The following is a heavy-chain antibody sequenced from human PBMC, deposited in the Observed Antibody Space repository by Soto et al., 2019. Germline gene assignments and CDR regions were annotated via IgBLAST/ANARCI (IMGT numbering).Heavy chain of an antibody. J-gene: IGHJ5*01. CDR1: GFAFSTYG. CDR3: AKDFGAWSDS. Sequence: VGSLRLSCAASGFAFSTYGMHWVRQAPGKGLEWVALISYDGGDFYYADSVKGRFTISRDNSKHTLSLQMDSLRVEDTAVYYCAKDFGAWSDSWGQGTLVTVSS. D-gene: IGHD3-10*01. V-gene: IGHV3-30*18. CDR2: ISYDGGDF.